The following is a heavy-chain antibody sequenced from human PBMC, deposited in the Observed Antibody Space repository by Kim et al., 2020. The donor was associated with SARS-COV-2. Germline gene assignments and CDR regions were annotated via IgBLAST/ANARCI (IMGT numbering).Heavy chain of an antibody. V-gene: IGHV4-39*01. CDR3: ARHAPPPYSSSWPSRYDAFDI. Sequence: SETLSLTCTVSGGSISSSSYYWGWIRQPPGKGLEWIGSIYYSGSTYYNPSLKSRVTISVDTSKNQFSLKLSSVTAADTAVYYCARHAPPPYSSSWPSRYDAFDIWGQGTMVTVSS. J-gene: IGHJ3*02. CDR2: IYYSGST. CDR1: GGSISSSSYY. D-gene: IGHD6-13*01.